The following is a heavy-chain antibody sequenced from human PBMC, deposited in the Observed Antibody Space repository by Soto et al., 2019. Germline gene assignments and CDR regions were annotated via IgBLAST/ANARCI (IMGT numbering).Heavy chain of an antibody. V-gene: IGHV6-1*01. CDR3: ARGPSGDKVHY. J-gene: IGHJ4*02. CDR1: GDSVSTNSVT. Sequence: SQTLSLTCAISGDSVSTNSVTWNWIRQSPSRGLEWLGRTYYRSKWFNDYAVSVKGRITINPDTSNNQLSLQLNSVTPDDTAVYYCARGPSGDKVHYWGQGALVTVSS. CDR2: TYYRSKWFN. D-gene: IGHD7-27*01.